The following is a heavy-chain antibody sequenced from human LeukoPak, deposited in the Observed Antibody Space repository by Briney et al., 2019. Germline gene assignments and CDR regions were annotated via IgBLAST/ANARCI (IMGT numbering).Heavy chain of an antibody. D-gene: IGHD3-10*01. J-gene: IGHJ6*02. CDR1: GGSFSGYY. V-gene: IGHV4-34*01. Sequence: PSETLSLTCAVYGGSFSGYYWSWIRQPPGKGLEWIGEINHTGSTNYNPSLKSRVTISVDTSKNQFSLKLSSVTAADTAVYYCARGYYYGSGSYLYYYYGMVVWGQGTTVTVSS. CDR2: INHTGST. CDR3: ARGYYYGSGSYLYYYYGMVV.